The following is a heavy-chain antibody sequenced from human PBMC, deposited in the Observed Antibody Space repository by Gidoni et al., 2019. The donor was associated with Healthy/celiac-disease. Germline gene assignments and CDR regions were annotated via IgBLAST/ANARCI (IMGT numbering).Heavy chain of an antibody. V-gene: IGHV3-23*01. Sequence: VQLLESGGGLVQPGGSLRLSCEASGFTFSRYAMSWVRQAPGKGLEWVSGMSGSGGRTYYADSVKCQGTISRDNSKNTLYLQMNSLRAEDTAVYYCAKEHPYTSRVEGEELGRGGRTTPGGSYWGQGTLVTVSS. J-gene: IGHJ4*02. CDR2: MSGSGGRT. CDR1: GFTFSRYA. CDR3: AKEHPYTSRVEGEELGRGGRTTPGGSY. D-gene: IGHD3-10*01.